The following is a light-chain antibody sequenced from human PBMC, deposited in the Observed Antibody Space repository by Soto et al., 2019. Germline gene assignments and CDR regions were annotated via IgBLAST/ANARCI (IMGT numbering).Light chain of an antibody. CDR2: YVD. CDR1: SRDVGAYDY. Sequence: QSALAQPASVSGSPVQSITISCTGTSRDVGAYDYLSWYLQYPDKAPQLLIYYVDHRPSGVSSRFSGSKSGNTASRTISGLQAEDEGDYYCCSYADSSIYFFGNGTKV. J-gene: IGLJ1*01. CDR3: CSYADSSIYF. V-gene: IGLV2-14*03.